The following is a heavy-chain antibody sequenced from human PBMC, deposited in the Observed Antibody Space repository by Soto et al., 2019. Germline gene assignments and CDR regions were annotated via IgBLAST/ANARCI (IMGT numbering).Heavy chain of an antibody. J-gene: IGHJ4*02. D-gene: IGHD3-3*01. Sequence: GGSLRLSCAASGFTFSSYAMSWVRQAPGKGLEWVSAISGSGGSTYYADSVKGRFTISRDNSKNTLYLQMNSLRAEDTAVYYCAKERRVLRFLEWKNYFDYWGQGTLVTVSS. CDR2: ISGSGGST. CDR1: GFTFSSYA. V-gene: IGHV3-23*01. CDR3: AKERRVLRFLEWKNYFDY.